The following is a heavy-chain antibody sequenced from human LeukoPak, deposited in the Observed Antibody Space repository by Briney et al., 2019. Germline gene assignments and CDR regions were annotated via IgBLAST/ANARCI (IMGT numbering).Heavy chain of an antibody. CDR3: ARGGLTVRGVTY. Sequence: GGSLRLSCAASAFSLNAYNMNWVRQAPGKGLEWVSYISSSSSTIYYADSVKGRFTISRDNAKNSLYLQMNSLRAEDTAVYYCARGGLTVRGVTYWGQGTLVTVSS. CDR1: AFSLNAYN. V-gene: IGHV3-48*01. CDR2: ISSSSSTI. D-gene: IGHD3-10*01. J-gene: IGHJ4*02.